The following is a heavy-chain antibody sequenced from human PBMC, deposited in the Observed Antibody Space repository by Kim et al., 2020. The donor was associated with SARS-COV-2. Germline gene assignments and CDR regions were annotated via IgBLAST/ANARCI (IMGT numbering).Heavy chain of an antibody. CDR3: ARGRRLFSFAL. Sequence: SETLSLTCAVYGGSFSGYYWSWIRQPPGKGLEWIGEINHSGSTNYNPSLKSRVTISVDTSKNQFSLKLSSVTAADTAVYYCARGRRLFSFALWGRGTLVT. J-gene: IGHJ2*01. CDR1: GGSFSGYY. D-gene: IGHD2-21*01. V-gene: IGHV4-34*01. CDR2: INHSGST.